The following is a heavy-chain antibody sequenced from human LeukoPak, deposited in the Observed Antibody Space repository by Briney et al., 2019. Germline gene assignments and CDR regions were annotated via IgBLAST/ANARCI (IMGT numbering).Heavy chain of an antibody. D-gene: IGHD3-22*01. CDR3: ARGDGMIVTLLDY. J-gene: IGHJ4*02. V-gene: IGHV1-46*01. CDR2: INPSGGST. Sequence: ASVKVSCKASGYTFTSYGISWVRQAPGQGLEWMGIINPSGGSTSYAQKFQGRVTMTRDMSTSTVYMELSSLRSEDTAVYYCARGDGMIVTLLDYWGQGTLVTVSS. CDR1: GYTFTSYG.